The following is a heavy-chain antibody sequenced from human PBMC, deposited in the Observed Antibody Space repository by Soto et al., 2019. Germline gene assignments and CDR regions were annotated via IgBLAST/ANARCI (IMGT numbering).Heavy chain of an antibody. D-gene: IGHD2-2*01. Sequence: SETLSLTCTVSGGSISSGDYYWSWIRQPPGKGLEWIGYIYYSGSTYYNPSLKSRVTISVDTSKNQFSLKLSSVTAADTAVYYCARDPRTYCSSTSCYDAFDIWGQGTMVTVS. J-gene: IGHJ3*02. CDR1: GGSISSGDYY. CDR2: IYYSGST. V-gene: IGHV4-30-4*01. CDR3: ARDPRTYCSSTSCYDAFDI.